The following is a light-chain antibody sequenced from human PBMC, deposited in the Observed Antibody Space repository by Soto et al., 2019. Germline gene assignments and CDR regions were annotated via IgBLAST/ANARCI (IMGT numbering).Light chain of an antibody. CDR1: QSVTSDY. Sequence: EIVLTQSPGTLSLSPGERATLSCRASQSVTSDYLAWYQQKPGQAPRLLIYNASTRAPGIPDRFSGSGSGTDFSRTISRLEPEDCAVYYCQQDGSSPHTFGQGARVE. CDR2: NAS. V-gene: IGKV3-20*01. CDR3: QQDGSSPHT. J-gene: IGKJ2*01.